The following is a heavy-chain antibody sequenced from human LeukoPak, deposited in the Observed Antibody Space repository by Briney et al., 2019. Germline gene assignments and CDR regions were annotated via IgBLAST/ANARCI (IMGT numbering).Heavy chain of an antibody. CDR2: ISYDGSNK. D-gene: IGHD4-17*01. CDR3: ARGPDYGDYRIDY. CDR1: GFTFSSYG. Sequence: GGSLRLSCAASGFTFSSYGMHWVRQAPGKGLEWVAVISYDGSNKYYADSVKGRFTISRDNSKNTLYLQMNSLRAEDTAVYYCARGPDYGDYRIDYWGQGTLVTVSS. V-gene: IGHV3-30*03. J-gene: IGHJ4*02.